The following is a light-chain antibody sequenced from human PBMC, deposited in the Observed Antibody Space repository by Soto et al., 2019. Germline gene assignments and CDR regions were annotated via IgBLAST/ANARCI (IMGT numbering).Light chain of an antibody. CDR1: QSISSY. V-gene: IGKV1-39*01. Sequence: DLQMTQSPSSLSASVGDRVTITCRASQSISSYLNWYQQKPGKAPKLLIYAASSLQSGVPSRFSGSGSWTDFTHTISSLQPEDFETYYEPQSYSPLYTFGQGTKLEIK. CDR3: PQSYSPLYT. J-gene: IGKJ2*01. CDR2: AAS.